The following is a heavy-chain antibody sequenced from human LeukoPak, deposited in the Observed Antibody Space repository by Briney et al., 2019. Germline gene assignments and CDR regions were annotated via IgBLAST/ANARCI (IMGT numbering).Heavy chain of an antibody. Sequence: GGSLRLSCAASGFTFSSYWMNWARQAPGKGLEWVASINHNGNVNYYVDSVKGRFTISRDNAKNTLYLQMNSLRAEDTAVYYCARGESGWYYYYYGMDVWGQGTTVTVSS. D-gene: IGHD6-19*01. CDR1: GFTFSSYW. CDR3: ARGESGWYYYYYGMDV. V-gene: IGHV3-7*01. CDR2: INHNGNVN. J-gene: IGHJ6*02.